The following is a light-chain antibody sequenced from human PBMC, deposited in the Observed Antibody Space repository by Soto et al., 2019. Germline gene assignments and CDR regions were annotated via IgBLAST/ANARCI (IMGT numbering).Light chain of an antibody. V-gene: IGKV2-24*01. J-gene: IGKJ2*01. Sequence: DVVLTQSPLSSPVTLGQPASISCRSSESLQHRDGNTYLNWLHQRPGQPPRLLIYKVSNRFSGVPDRFSGSGAGTDFTLKISRVEAEDVRVYYCMQATQYRPYTFGQGTKLEIK. CDR1: ESLQHRDGNTY. CDR3: MQATQYRPYT. CDR2: KVS.